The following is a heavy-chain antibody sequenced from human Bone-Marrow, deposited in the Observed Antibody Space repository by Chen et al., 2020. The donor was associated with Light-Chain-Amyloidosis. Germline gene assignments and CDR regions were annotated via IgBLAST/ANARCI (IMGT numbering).Heavy chain of an antibody. J-gene: IGHJ4*02. V-gene: IGHV3-21*01. Sequence: EVQLVESGGGLVKPGGSLRLSCVASGFTFSSYTMNWVRQTPGRGLEWVSSISRSSSHIYYADSMRGRFTISGDNAKNSLYLQMNNLRAEDTAVYYCARGGSYYYFDYWGQGILVTVSS. D-gene: IGHD1-26*01. CDR1: GFTFSSYT. CDR2: ISRSSSHI. CDR3: ARGGSYYYFDY.